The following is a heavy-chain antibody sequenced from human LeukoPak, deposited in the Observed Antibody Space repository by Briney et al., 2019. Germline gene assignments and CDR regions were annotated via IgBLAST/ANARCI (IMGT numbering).Heavy chain of an antibody. CDR1: GGTFSSYA. J-gene: IGHJ4*02. D-gene: IGHD6-13*01. Sequence: SVKVSCKASGGTFSSYAISWVRQAPGQGLEWMGGIIPIFGTANYAQKFQGRVTITADESTSTAYMELSSLRSEDTAVYYCARTAAGTWGDSDYWGQGTLVTVSS. CDR2: IIPIFGTA. CDR3: ARTAAGTWGDSDY. V-gene: IGHV1-69*13.